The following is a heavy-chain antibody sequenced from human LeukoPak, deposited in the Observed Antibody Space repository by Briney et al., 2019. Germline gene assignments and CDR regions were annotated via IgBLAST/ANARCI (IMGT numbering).Heavy chain of an antibody. CDR3: AQGASPDY. CDR1: GFTFSNVW. D-gene: IGHD3-16*01. Sequence: SGGSLRLSCAASGFTFSNVWMNWVRQAPGKGLEWVSSISSSSSYIYYADSVKGRFTISRDNAKNSLYLQMNSLRAEDTAVYYCAQGASPDYWGQGTLVTVSS. CDR2: ISSSSSYI. J-gene: IGHJ4*02. V-gene: IGHV3-21*04.